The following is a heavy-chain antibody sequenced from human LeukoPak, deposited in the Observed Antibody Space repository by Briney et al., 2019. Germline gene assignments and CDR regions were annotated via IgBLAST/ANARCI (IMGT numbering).Heavy chain of an antibody. J-gene: IGHJ4*02. CDR1: GFTFSSHA. Sequence: GTSLRLSCAASGFTFSSHAMHWVRQAPGKGLEWVALISYDGSNKYYADSVKGRFTISRDNSKNTLYLQMNSLRAEDTAVYYCARDILTGWDWGQGTLVTVSS. CDR2: ISYDGSNK. CDR3: ARDILTGWD. D-gene: IGHD3-9*01. V-gene: IGHV3-30-3*01.